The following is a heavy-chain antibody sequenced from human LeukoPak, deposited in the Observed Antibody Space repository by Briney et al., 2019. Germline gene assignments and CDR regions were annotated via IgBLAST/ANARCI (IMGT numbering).Heavy chain of an antibody. D-gene: IGHD4-23*01. CDR1: GGSVSSGNYY. CDR3: ARVGGTMHY. J-gene: IGHJ4*02. V-gene: IGHV4-61*01. CDR2: IYNSGST. Sequence: PSETLSLTCTVSGGSVSSGNYYWNWIRQSPGKGLEWIGNIYNSGSTNYNPSLKNRVSISVHTSNNQFSLRLSSVTAADTAVYYCARVGGTMHYWGQGTLVTVSS.